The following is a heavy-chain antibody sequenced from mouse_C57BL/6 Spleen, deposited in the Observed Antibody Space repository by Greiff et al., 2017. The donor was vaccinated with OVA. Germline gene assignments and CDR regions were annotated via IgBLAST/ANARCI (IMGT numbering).Heavy chain of an antibody. CDR3: ASNYYGSSAWFAY. CDR1: GYTFTSYW. CDR2: IDPSDSYT. J-gene: IGHJ3*01. V-gene: IGHV1-50*01. Sequence: QVQLQQSGAELVKPGASVKLSCKASGYTFTSYWMQWVKQRPAQGLEWIGEIDPSDSYTNYNQKFKGKATLTVDTSSSTAYMQLSSLTSEDSAVYYCASNYYGSSAWFAYWGQGTLVTVSA. D-gene: IGHD1-1*01.